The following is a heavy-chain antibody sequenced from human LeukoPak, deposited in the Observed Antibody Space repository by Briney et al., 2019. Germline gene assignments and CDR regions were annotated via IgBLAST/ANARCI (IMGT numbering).Heavy chain of an antibody. D-gene: IGHD2-2*01. CDR3: ARVMGYCSSTSCDYYYGMDV. J-gene: IGHJ6*02. Sequence: ASVKVSCKASGYTFTSYGISWVRQAPGQGLEWMGWISAYNGNTNYAQKLQGRVTMTTDTSTSAAYMELRSLRSDDTAVYYCARVMGYCSSTSCDYYYGMDVWGQGTTVTVSS. CDR2: ISAYNGNT. CDR1: GYTFTSYG. V-gene: IGHV1-18*01.